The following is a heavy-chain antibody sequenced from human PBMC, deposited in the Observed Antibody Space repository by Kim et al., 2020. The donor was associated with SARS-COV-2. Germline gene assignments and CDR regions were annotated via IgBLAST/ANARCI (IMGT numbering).Heavy chain of an antibody. CDR1: GYTFTSYY. Sequence: ASVKVSCKASGYTFTSYYMHWVRQAPGQGLEWMGIINPSGGSTSYAQKFQGRVTMTRDTSTSTVYMELSSLRSEDTAVYYCALCPLYGSGSPSAYYYYGMDVWGQGTTVTVSS. J-gene: IGHJ6*02. CDR2: INPSGGST. CDR3: ALCPLYGSGSPSAYYYYGMDV. D-gene: IGHD3-10*01. V-gene: IGHV1-46*01.